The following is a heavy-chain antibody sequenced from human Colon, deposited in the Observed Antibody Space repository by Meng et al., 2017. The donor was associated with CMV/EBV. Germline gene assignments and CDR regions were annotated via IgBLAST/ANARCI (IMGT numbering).Heavy chain of an antibody. J-gene: IGHJ4*02. CDR1: GFTFSSYW. CDR2: IDMSGTTI. CDR3: VRRARGTLFDH. D-gene: IGHD6-25*01. Sequence: GGSLRLSCAASGFTFSSYWMHWVRQAPGERLEWISYIDMSGTTIFYADSVKGRFTISRDNAKRSLYLDMTSLRDDDTAVYYCVRRARGTLFDHWGQGALVTVSS. V-gene: IGHV3-48*02.